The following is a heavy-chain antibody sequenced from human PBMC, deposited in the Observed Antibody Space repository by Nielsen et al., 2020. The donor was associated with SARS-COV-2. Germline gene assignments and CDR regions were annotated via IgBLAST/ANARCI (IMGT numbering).Heavy chain of an antibody. CDR1: GFTFSDYY. V-gene: IGHV3-11*05. D-gene: IGHD6-19*01. J-gene: IGHJ4*02. CDR3: AKGGEQWLVLGSYFDY. CDR2: ISSSSSYT. Sequence: GESLKISCAASGFTFSDYYMSWIRQAPGKGLEWLSYISSSSSYTNYADSVKGRFTISRDNAKNSLYLQMNSLRAEDTAVYYCAKGGEQWLVLGSYFDYWGQGTLVTVSS.